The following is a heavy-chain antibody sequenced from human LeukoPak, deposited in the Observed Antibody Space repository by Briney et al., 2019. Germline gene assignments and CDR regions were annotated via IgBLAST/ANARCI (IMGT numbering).Heavy chain of an antibody. CDR2: IKSYGSVT. CDR1: GFTFSCYY. Sequence: GGSLRLSCAASGFTFSCYYMHWVRQAPGKGLVWVSRIKSYGSVTGYADSVKGRFAISRDNAKNTMYLQMNSLRAEDTAVYYCARDWIDRGTFDLWGQGTLVTVSS. CDR3: ARDWIDRGTFDL. V-gene: IGHV3-74*01. D-gene: IGHD2-2*03. J-gene: IGHJ5*02.